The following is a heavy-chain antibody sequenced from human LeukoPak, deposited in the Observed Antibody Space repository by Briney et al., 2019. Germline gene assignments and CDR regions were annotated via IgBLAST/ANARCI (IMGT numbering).Heavy chain of an antibody. D-gene: IGHD3-10*01. CDR3: ARLSLSGSAYYGMDV. CDR1: GGSISSSNCY. Sequence: PSETLSLTCTVSGGSISSSNCYCGWIRQPPGKGLEWIGSIYYSGSTYYNPSLNSRVTISVDTSKNQFSLILSSVTAADTAVYYCARLSLSGSAYYGMDVWGQGTTVTVSS. CDR2: IYYSGST. V-gene: IGHV4-39*01. J-gene: IGHJ6*02.